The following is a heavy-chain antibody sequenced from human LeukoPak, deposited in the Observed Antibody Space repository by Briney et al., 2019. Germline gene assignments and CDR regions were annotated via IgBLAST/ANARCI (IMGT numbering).Heavy chain of an antibody. V-gene: IGHV4-59*01. D-gene: IGHD4-17*01. J-gene: IGHJ4*02. CDR1: GGSLTSYY. Sequence: PSEALSLTCTVSGGSLTSYYWSWVRQSPGKGLEWIASIYSSGGTSHNPSLKSRVTISVDTAQNQISLRLTSVTAADVGVYFCGRGGGGSMWSGHYRLFDFWGRGTLITVSS. CDR2: IYSSGGT. CDR3: GRGGGGSMWSGHYRLFDF.